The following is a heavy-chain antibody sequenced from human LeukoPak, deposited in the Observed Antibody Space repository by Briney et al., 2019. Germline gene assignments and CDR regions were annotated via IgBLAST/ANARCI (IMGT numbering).Heavy chain of an antibody. D-gene: IGHD2-15*01. CDR2: IYYTGYT. Sequence: PSETLSLTCTVSGGSFSSGTYYWGWIRQPPGKGLEWIGNIYYTGYTYYNPSLKSRVTISIDTSKNQFSLKLSSVTAADTAVYYCARHSLTAYCSGSSCSPLYRSGGNCYSYYFDYWGQGTLVTVSS. CDR1: GGSFSSGTYY. V-gene: IGHV4-39*01. CDR3: ARHSLTAYCSGSSCSPLYRSGGNCYSYYFDY. J-gene: IGHJ4*02.